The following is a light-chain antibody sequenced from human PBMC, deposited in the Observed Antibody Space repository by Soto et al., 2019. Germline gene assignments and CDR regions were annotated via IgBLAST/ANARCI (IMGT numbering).Light chain of an antibody. V-gene: IGKV3-20*01. J-gene: IGKJ1*01. CDR1: QSVSSSN. Sequence: EIVLTQSPGTLSLSPGERATLSCRASQSVSSSNLAWYQQKPGQAPRLLIYGASSRATVIPDRFSGSGSGTDFTLTISRLEPEDFAVYYCQRYGNSPKTFGQGTKVEIK. CDR3: QRYGNSPKT. CDR2: GAS.